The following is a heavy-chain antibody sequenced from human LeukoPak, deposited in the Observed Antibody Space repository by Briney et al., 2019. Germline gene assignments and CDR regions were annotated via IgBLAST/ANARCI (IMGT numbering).Heavy chain of an antibody. CDR1: GYTFTSYD. J-gene: IGHJ4*02. V-gene: IGHV1-8*01. D-gene: IGHD4-23*01. CDR3: ARGDYGGKLRPLGY. CDR2: MNPNSGNT. Sequence: GASVKVSCKASGYTFTSYDINWVRQATGQGLEWMGWMNPNSGNTGYAQKFQDRVTMTRNTSISTAYMELSSLRSEDTAVYYCARGDYGGKLRPLGYWGQGTLATVSS.